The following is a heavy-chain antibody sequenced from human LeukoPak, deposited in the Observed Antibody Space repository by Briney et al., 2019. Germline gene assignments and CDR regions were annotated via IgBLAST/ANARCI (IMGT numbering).Heavy chain of an antibody. D-gene: IGHD6-13*01. CDR1: GYTFTSYG. CDR2: ISAYNGNT. CDR3: ARVRAAAGTLDY. Sequence: ASVKVSCKASGYTFTSYGISWVRQAPGQGLEWMGWISAYNGNTNYAQKLQGRVTMTTDTSTSTAYMGLRSLRSDDTAVYYCARVRAAAGTLDYWGQGTLVTVSS. J-gene: IGHJ4*02. V-gene: IGHV1-18*01.